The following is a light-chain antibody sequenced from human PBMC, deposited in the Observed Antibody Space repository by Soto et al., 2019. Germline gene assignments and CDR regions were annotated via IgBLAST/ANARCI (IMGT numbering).Light chain of an antibody. CDR1: SGHSSYI. CDR2: LEGSGSY. Sequence: QSALTQSSSASASLGSSVKLTCTLSSGHSSYIIAWHQQQPGKAPRYLMKLEGSGSYNKGSGVPDRFSGSSSGADRYLTISNLQFEDEADYYCETWDSNPRVVFGGGTKLTVL. J-gene: IGLJ2*01. V-gene: IGLV4-60*02. CDR3: ETWDSNPRVV.